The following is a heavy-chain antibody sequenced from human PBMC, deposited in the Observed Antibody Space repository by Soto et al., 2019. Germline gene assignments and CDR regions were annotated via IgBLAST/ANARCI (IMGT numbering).Heavy chain of an antibody. CDR2: ISYSGST. CDR3: ARDDSTGGFDF. Sequence: QVQLQESGPGLVKPSETLSLTCTVSGDSISRFYWSWIRQPPGKGLEWLGYISYSGSTNYSPALRSRVTIYADTSKNQFSLKLNAVTAADTAVYYCARDDSTGGFDFWGQGALVTVSS. D-gene: IGHD6-19*01. J-gene: IGHJ4*02. CDR1: GDSISRFY. V-gene: IGHV4-59*01.